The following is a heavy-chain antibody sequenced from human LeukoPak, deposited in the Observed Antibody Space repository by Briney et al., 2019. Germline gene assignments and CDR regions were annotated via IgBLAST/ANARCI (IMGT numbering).Heavy chain of an antibody. D-gene: IGHD3-16*02. V-gene: IGHV5-51*01. Sequence: GESLKISCKGSGYSFTTHWIGWVRQMPGKGLELMGIIYPGGSDIRYSPSFQGQVTISADKSISTAYLQWSSLKASDTAMYYCASGGLFHDYDYVWGSYRFDYWGQGTLVTVSS. CDR2: IYPGGSDI. CDR1: GYSFTTHW. CDR3: ASGGLFHDYDYVWGSYRFDY. J-gene: IGHJ4*02.